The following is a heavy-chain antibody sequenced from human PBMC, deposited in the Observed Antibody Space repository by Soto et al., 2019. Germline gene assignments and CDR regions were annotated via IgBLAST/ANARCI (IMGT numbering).Heavy chain of an antibody. J-gene: IGHJ5*02. CDR3: AKDLTRQLAYWLDP. D-gene: IGHD6-6*01. CDR2: INAHSGGT. Sequence: ASVKVSCKASGFSFTGYYIHWLRQAPGQGLEWMGWINAHSGGTEYAQKFQGRVTLTRDTSIATAYLTHTSLTSDDTALYYCAKDLTRQLAYWLDPWGQGTQVTVS. CDR1: GFSFTGYY. V-gene: IGHV1-2*02.